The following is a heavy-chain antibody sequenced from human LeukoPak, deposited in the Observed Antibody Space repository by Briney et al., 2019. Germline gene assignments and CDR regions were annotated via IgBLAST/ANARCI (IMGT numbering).Heavy chain of an antibody. Sequence: GGSLRLSCAASGFTFSSYGMHWVRQAPGKGLEWVAVISYDGSNKYYADSVKGRFTISRDNSKNTLYLQMNSLRAEDTAVYYCAKDRCGGDCYSMDYWGQGTLVTVSS. CDR3: AKDRCGGDCYSMDY. V-gene: IGHV3-30*18. D-gene: IGHD2-21*02. CDR1: GFTFSSYG. J-gene: IGHJ4*02. CDR2: ISYDGSNK.